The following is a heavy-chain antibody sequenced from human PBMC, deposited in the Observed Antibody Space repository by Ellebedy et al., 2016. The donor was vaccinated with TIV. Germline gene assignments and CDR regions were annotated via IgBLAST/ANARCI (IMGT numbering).Heavy chain of an antibody. D-gene: IGHD2-15*01. CDR2: IKSKTDGGTT. Sequence: GESLKISCAASGFTFSNAWMSWVRQAPGKGLEWVGRIKSKTDGGTTDYAAPVKGRFTISRDDSKNTLYLQMNSMKTEDTAVYYCTTASTHLYCSGGSCYPQTVDYWGQGTLVTVSS. CDR3: TTASTHLYCSGGSCYPQTVDY. J-gene: IGHJ4*02. V-gene: IGHV3-15*01. CDR1: GFTFSNAW.